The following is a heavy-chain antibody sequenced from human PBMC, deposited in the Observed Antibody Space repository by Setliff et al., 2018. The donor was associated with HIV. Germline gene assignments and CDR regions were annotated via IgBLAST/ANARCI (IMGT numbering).Heavy chain of an antibody. Sequence: GGSLRLSCAASGFTFSNFAINWVRQAPGKGLEWVSTISGRGTNTYYADSVKGRFTISRDNSKNTLPLQLNSLTAEDSAVYYCAKAGGGILYFYYMDVWGKGTTVTVSS. CDR1: GFTFSNFA. J-gene: IGHJ6*03. V-gene: IGHV3-23*01. CDR2: ISGRGTNT. CDR3: AKAGGGILYFYYMDV. D-gene: IGHD2-15*01.